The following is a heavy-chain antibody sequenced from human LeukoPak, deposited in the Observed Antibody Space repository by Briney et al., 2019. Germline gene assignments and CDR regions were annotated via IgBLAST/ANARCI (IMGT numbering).Heavy chain of an antibody. V-gene: IGHV4-59*01. Sequence: SETLSLTCTVSGGSISSYYWSWIRQPPGKGLEWIGYIYYSGSTNYNPSLKSRVTISVDTSKNQFSLKLSSVTAADTAVYYCARDRRGSSGWYYFDYWGQGTLITVSS. CDR1: GGSISSYY. CDR2: IYYSGST. D-gene: IGHD6-19*01. J-gene: IGHJ4*02. CDR3: ARDRRGSSGWYYFDY.